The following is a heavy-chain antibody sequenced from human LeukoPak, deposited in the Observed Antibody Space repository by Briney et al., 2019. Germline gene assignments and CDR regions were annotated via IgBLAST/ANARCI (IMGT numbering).Heavy chain of an antibody. Sequence: ASVKVSCKASGYTFSGYYMHWVRQAPGQGLEWMGWINPNSGDRNNAQKFQGRVTMTSDTSISTAYMELSRLRSDDTAAYYCARAVAEVVNWFDPWGQGTLVTVSS. D-gene: IGHD6-13*01. V-gene: IGHV1-2*02. CDR1: GYTFSGYY. CDR3: ARAVAEVVNWFDP. J-gene: IGHJ5*02. CDR2: INPNSGDR.